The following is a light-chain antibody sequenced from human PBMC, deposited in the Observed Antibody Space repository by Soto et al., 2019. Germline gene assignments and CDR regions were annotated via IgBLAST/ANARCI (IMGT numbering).Light chain of an antibody. CDR2: GAS. J-gene: IGKJ1*01. CDR1: QNISSN. CDR3: QQYNWLWT. Sequence: EIVMTQSPATLSVSPGERATLSCRASQNISSNLAWYQQKPGQAPRVLIDGASTRATGIPARFSGSGSGTEFTLTISSLQSEDFAVYYCQQYNWLWTFGQGTKVEIK. V-gene: IGKV3-15*01.